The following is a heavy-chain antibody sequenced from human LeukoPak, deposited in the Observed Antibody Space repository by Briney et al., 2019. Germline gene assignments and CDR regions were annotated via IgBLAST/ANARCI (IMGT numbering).Heavy chain of an antibody. D-gene: IGHD2-2*01. V-gene: IGHV4-34*01. CDR1: GGSFSGYY. CDR3: ARAPYYIVVVPAGYMDV. CDR2: INHSGST. J-gene: IGHJ6*03. Sequence: SETLSLTCAVYGGSFSGYYWSWIRQPPGKGLEWIGEINHSGSTNYNPSLKSRVTISVDTSKNQFSLKLSSVTAADTAVYYCARAPYYIVVVPAGYMDVWGKGTTVTVSS.